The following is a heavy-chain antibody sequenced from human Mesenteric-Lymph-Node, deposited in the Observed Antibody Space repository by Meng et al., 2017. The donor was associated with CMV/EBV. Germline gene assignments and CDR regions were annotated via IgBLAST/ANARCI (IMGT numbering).Heavy chain of an antibody. J-gene: IGHJ6*02. CDR3: AKARVSTYYSFYYYGMDV. CDR1: GFTFSSYD. V-gene: IGHV3-23*01. Sequence: GESLKISCAASGFTFSSYDMHWVRQATGKGLEWVSAISGSSGRTYYADSVKGRFTISRDNSKNTLYLQMNSLRAEDTAVYYCAKARVSTYYSFYYYGMDVWGQGTTVTVSS. CDR2: ISGSSGRT. D-gene: IGHD3-22*01.